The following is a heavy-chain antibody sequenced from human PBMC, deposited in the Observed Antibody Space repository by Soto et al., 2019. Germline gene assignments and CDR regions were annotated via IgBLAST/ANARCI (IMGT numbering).Heavy chain of an antibody. CDR1: GGSISSGDYY. J-gene: IGHJ4*02. D-gene: IGHD3-3*01. CDR3: ARAQFWSGYYVDY. V-gene: IGHV4-30-4*01. Sequence: TLSLTCTVSGGSISSGDYYWSWIRQPPGKGLEWIGYIYYSGSTYYNPSLKSRVTISVDTSKNQFSLKLSSVTAADTAVYYCARAQFWSGYYVDYWGQGTLVTVSS. CDR2: IYYSGST.